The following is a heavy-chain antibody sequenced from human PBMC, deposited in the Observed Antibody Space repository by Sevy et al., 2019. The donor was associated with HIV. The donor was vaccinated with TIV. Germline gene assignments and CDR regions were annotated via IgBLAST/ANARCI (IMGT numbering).Heavy chain of an antibody. CDR2: IRSKAYGGTT. Sequence: GGSLRLSCTASGFTFGDYAMSWFRQAPGKGLEWVGFIRSKAYGGTTEYAASVKGRFTISRDDSKSIAYLQMNSLKTEDTAVYYCTRYGLQGSWHEKPFDYRGQGTLVTVSS. D-gene: IGHD6-13*01. J-gene: IGHJ4*02. CDR3: TRYGLQGSWHEKPFDY. CDR1: GFTFGDYA. V-gene: IGHV3-49*03.